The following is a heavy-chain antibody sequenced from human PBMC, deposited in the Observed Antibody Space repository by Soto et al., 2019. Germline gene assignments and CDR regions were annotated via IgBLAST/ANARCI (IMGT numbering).Heavy chain of an antibody. CDR3: TAPSIKSLSGIDV. D-gene: IGHD3-10*01. CDR1: GFTFSGSA. V-gene: IGHV3-73*02. CDR2: IRSKANNYAT. J-gene: IGHJ6*02. Sequence: EVQLVESGGGLVQPGGSLKLSCAASGFTFSGSAMHWVRQASGKGLEWVGRIRSKANNYATAYAASVKGRFTISRDDSKYTAYLQMNSLKTEDTAVYYCTAPSIKSLSGIDVWGQGTTVTVSS.